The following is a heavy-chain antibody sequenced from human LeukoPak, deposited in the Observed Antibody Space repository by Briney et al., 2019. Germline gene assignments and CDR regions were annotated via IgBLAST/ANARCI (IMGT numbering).Heavy chain of an antibody. D-gene: IGHD4-23*01. V-gene: IGHV4-38-2*02. CDR2: IYHSGST. CDR3: ARDSNGGNSVFP. Sequence: SETLSLTCTVSGYSISSGYYWGWIRQPPGKGLEWIGSIYHSGSTYYNPSLKSRVTISVDTSKNQFSLKLSSVTAADTAVYYCARDSNGGNSVFPWGQGTLVTVSS. J-gene: IGHJ5*02. CDR1: GYSISSGYY.